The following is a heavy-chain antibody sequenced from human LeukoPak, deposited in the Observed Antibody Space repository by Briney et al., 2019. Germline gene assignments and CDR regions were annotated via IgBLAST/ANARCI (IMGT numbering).Heavy chain of an antibody. CDR3: ARDGYYDY. V-gene: IGHV1-18*04. J-gene: IGHJ4*02. CDR1: GYSFASYG. CDR2: ISAYNGNT. Sequence: EASVKVSCKASGYSFASYGIAWVRQAPGQGLEWMGWISAYNGNTDYAQKLQGRVTMTTDTSTNTAYMELRSLRSDDTVVYYCARDGYYDYWGQGTLVTVSS.